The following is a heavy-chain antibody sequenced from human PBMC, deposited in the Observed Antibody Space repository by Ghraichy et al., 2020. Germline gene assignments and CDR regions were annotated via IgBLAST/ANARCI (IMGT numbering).Heavy chain of an antibody. V-gene: IGHV2-70*11. CDR3: ARTPYRWFGDFLEPYNWFDP. CDR2: VDWDDDK. J-gene: IGHJ5*02. Sequence: SLTTHGMSVSWIRQPPGKALEWLARVDWDDDKYYSRSLKTRLTISRDTSKNQVVLKMTNMDPVDTATYYCARTPYRWFGDFLEPYNWFDPWGQGTLVTVSS. D-gene: IGHD3-10*01. CDR1: SLTTHGMS.